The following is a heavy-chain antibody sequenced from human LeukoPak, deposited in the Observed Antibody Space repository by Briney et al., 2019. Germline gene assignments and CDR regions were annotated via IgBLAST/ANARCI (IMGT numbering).Heavy chain of an antibody. CDR2: IYYSGST. CDR1: GGSTSSSSYY. V-gene: IGHV4-39*07. D-gene: IGHD3-9*01. Sequence: SETLSLTCTVSGGSTSSSSYYWGWIRQPPGKGLEWIGSIYYSGSTYYNPSLKSRVTISVDTSKNQFSLKLSSVTAADTAVYYCARDPGFDWLLSPYYFDYWGQGTLVTVSS. J-gene: IGHJ4*02. CDR3: ARDPGFDWLLSPYYFDY.